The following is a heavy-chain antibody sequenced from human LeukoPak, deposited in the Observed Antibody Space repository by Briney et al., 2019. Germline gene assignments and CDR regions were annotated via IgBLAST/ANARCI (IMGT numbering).Heavy chain of an antibody. J-gene: IGHJ4*02. Sequence: GGPLRLSCAASGFTFSSYSMNWVRQAPGKGLEWVSSISSSSSYIYYADSVKGRFTISRDNAKNSLYLQMNSLRAEDTAAYYCARDVDIVATIVADYWGQGTLVTVSS. CDR1: GFTFSSYS. D-gene: IGHD5-12*01. CDR2: ISSSSSYI. V-gene: IGHV3-21*01. CDR3: ARDVDIVATIVADY.